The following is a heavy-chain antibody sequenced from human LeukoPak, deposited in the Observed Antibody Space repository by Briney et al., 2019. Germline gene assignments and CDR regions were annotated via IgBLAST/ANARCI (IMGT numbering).Heavy chain of an antibody. CDR3: VTPRSWELSDMAV. Sequence: SETLSLTCTVSGYSIATNYYWAWIRQSPGTGLEWIGSVYHNGETYYNPSLKSRVIISVDTSKNEFSLRLTSVAAADTAVYYCVTPRSWELSDMAVWGKGTTVIVSS. D-gene: IGHD1-26*01. CDR2: VYHNGET. CDR1: GYSIATNYY. V-gene: IGHV4-38-2*02. J-gene: IGHJ6*03.